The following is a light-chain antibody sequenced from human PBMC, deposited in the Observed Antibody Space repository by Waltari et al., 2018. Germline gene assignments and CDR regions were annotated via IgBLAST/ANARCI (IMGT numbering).Light chain of an antibody. CDR1: SPNIGSNF. J-gene: IGLJ2*01. CDR2: RIT. CDR3: AAWDDSLSGPV. V-gene: IGLV1-47*01. Sequence: QSVLTQPPSASGTPGQRVTISCSGSSPNIGSNFVYWYQQLPGTAPKLLIYRITERPSGGPDRFPGSKSGTSASLAISGLRSEDEADYYCAAWDDSLSGPVFGGGTKLTVL.